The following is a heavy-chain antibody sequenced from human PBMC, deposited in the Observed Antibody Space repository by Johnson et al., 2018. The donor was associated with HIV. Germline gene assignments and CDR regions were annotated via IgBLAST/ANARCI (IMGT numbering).Heavy chain of an antibody. D-gene: IGHD1-26*01. V-gene: IGHV3-11*01. CDR2: ISSSGITM. CDR3: ARRWELHSNAFDI. CDR1: GFTFSDYY. J-gene: IGHJ3*02. Sequence: QVQLVESGGGVVQPGGSLRLSCAASGFTFSDYYMTWIRQAPGKGLEWVSYISSSGITMYYADSVKGRFTISRDNAKNSLYLQMNSLRAEDTAVYYCARRWELHSNAFDIWGQGTMVTVSS.